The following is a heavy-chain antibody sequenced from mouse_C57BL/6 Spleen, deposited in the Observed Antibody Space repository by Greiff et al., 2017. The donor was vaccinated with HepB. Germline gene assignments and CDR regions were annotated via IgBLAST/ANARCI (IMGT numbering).Heavy chain of an antibody. D-gene: IGHD2-5*01. CDR3: ARSNSYYFDY. Sequence: QVQLQQSGAELVKPGASVKISCKASGYAFSSYWMNWVKQWPGKGLEWIGQIYPGDGDTNYNGKFKGKATLTADKSSSTAYMQLSSLTSEDSAVYFCARSNSYYFDYWGQGTTLTVSS. J-gene: IGHJ2*01. V-gene: IGHV1-80*01. CDR1: GYAFSSYW. CDR2: IYPGDGDT.